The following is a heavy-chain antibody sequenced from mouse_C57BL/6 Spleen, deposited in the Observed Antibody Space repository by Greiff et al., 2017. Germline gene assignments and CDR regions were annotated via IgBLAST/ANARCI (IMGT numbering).Heavy chain of an antibody. CDR3: ARSPQLGHAMGY. D-gene: IGHD4-1*02. CDR2: INPSSGYT. J-gene: IGHJ4*01. Sequence: VQLQQSGAELAKPGASVKLSCKASGYTFTSYWMHWVKQRPGQGLEWIGYINPSSGYTKYNQKFKDKATLTAAKSSSTAYMQLSSLTYEDSAVYYCARSPQLGHAMGYWGQGTSVTVSS. CDR1: GYTFTSYW. V-gene: IGHV1-7*01.